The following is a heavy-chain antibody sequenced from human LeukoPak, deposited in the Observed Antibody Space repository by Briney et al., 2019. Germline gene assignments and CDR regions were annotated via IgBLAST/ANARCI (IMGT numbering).Heavy chain of an antibody. J-gene: IGHJ4*02. D-gene: IGHD6-19*01. CDR1: GFTFSSYA. CDR2: ISYDGSNK. V-gene: IGHV3-30-3*01. Sequence: GRSLRLSCAASGFTFSSYAMHWVRQAPGKGLEWVAVISYDGSNKYYADSVKGRFTISRDNSKNTLYLQMNSLRADDTAVYYCARDRKWLLTFDLWGQGTLVTVSS. CDR3: ARDRKWLLTFDL.